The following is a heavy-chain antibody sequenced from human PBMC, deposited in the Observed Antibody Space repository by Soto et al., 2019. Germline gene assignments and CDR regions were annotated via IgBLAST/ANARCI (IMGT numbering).Heavy chain of an antibody. J-gene: IGHJ4*02. CDR2: ISVSVGST. V-gene: IGHV3-23*01. CDR1: GFPFAPST. D-gene: IGHD2-21*02. CDR3: AKRDVPHSTSNAYFYDH. Sequence: EVQLLQSGGGLVQPGGSLTLSCGVSGFPFAPSTMSWVRQAPGKGLEWVSTISVSVGSTYSADSVQGRFTVSSDNSDNTLFLRMTSLTADDTAVYFCAKRDVPHSTSNAYFYDHWGRGVLVTVSS.